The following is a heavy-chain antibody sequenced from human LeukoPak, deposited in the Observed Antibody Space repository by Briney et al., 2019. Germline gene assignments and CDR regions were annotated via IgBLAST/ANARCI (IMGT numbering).Heavy chain of an antibody. Sequence: GGSLRLSCAASGFTFSNYGMHWVRQAPGKGLEWVAVISSDGSNKHYADSVRGRFTISRDDSKNTLYLQMNSLTAEDTAVYYCAVSKGGGVIIHDGFDFWGQGTMVTVSS. CDR3: AVSKGGGVIIHDGFDF. V-gene: IGHV3-30*03. CDR1: GFTFSNYG. J-gene: IGHJ3*01. CDR2: ISSDGSNK. D-gene: IGHD3-10*01.